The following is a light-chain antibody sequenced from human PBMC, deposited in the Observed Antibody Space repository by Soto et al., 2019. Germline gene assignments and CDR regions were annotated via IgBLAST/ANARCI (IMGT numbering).Light chain of an antibody. CDR1: SSNIGSNY. CDR3: TAWDGSLSALL. J-gene: IGLJ2*01. Sequence: QSVLTQPPSTSGTPGQRVTISCSGSSSNIGSNYVYWYQQLPGTAPKLLIYMNDRRPSGVPDRFSGSKSGASASLAISGLRSDDEADYYCTAWDGSLSALLFGGGTKLTVL. CDR2: MND. V-gene: IGLV1-47*01.